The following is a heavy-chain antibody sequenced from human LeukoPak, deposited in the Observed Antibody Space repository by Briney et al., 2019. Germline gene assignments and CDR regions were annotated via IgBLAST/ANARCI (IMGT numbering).Heavy chain of an antibody. J-gene: IGHJ4*02. Sequence: SETLSLTCTVSGGSISSYCWSWIRQPPGKGLEWIGYICYSGSTNYNPSLKSRVTISVDTSKNQFSLKLSSVTAADTAVYYCARGTGYYRNYFDYWGQGTLVTVSS. V-gene: IGHV4-59*01. CDR1: GGSISSYC. D-gene: IGHD3/OR15-3a*01. CDR2: ICYSGST. CDR3: ARGTGYYRNYFDY.